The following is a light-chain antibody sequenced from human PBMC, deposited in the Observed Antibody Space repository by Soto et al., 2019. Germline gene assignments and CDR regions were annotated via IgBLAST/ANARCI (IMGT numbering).Light chain of an antibody. CDR2: DVN. J-gene: IGLJ1*01. V-gene: IGLV2-14*03. CDR3: TSFTTSDTFV. CDR1: SSDVGHFNY. Sequence: QSALAQPASVSGSPGQSITISCTGTSSDVGHFNYVSWFQQHPGKAPKLLIFDVNNWPSGVSDRFSGSKSGNTASLTISGLQPEDEADYYCTSFTTSDTFVFGSGTKLTVL.